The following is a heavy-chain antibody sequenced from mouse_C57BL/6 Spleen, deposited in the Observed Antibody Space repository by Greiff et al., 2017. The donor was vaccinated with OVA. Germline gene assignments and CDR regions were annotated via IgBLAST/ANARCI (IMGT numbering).Heavy chain of an antibody. J-gene: IGHJ4*01. CDR1: GYAFSSSW. CDR2: IYPGDGDT. CDR3: ARSDYGSSYAMDY. V-gene: IGHV1-82*01. D-gene: IGHD1-1*01. Sequence: QVQLQQSGPELVKPGASVKISCKASGYAFSSSWMNWVKQRPGKGLEWIGRIYPGDGDTNYNGKFKGKATLTADKSSSTAYMQLSSLTSEDSAVCFCARSDYGSSYAMDYWGQGTSVTVSS.